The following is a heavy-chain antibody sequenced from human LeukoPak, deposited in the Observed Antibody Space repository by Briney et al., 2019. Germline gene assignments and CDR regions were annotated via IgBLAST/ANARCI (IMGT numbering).Heavy chain of an antibody. J-gene: IGHJ4*02. CDR2: INPNSGGT. V-gene: IGHV1-2*02. Sequence: RASVKVSCKASGYTFTGYYMHWVRQAPGQGLEWMGWINPNSGGTNYAQKFQGRVTMTRDTSISTAYMELSRLRSDDTAVYYCAAGSGDVVVIAPFDYWGQGTLVTVSS. CDR3: AAGSGDVVVIAPFDY. CDR1: GYTFTGYY. D-gene: IGHD2-21*01.